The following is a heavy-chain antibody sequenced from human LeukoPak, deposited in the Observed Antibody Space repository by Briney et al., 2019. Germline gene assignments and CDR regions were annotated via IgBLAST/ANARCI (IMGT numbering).Heavy chain of an antibody. J-gene: IGHJ6*02. CDR3: ARVLYDILTGSIAMDV. V-gene: IGHV1-8*01. D-gene: IGHD3-9*01. Sequence: ASVKVSCRASGYTFTSYDINWVRQATGQGLEWMGWMNPNSGNTGYAQKFQGRVTMTRNTSISTAYMELSSLRSEDTAVYYCARVLYDILTGSIAMDVWGQGTTVTVSS. CDR1: GYTFTSYD. CDR2: MNPNSGNT.